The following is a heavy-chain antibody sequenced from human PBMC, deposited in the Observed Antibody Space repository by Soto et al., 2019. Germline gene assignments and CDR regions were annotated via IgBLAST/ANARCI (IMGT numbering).Heavy chain of an antibody. CDR2: IGGSSGST. V-gene: IGHV3-23*01. CDR1: GFTFSSYA. CDR3: VKDRNRGHDAYFDY. Sequence: LRLSCAASGFTFSSYAMNWVRQAPGKGLEWVSTIGGSSGSTYYADSVKGRFTISSDTSKNTLYLQMNSLRAEDTALYYCVKDRNRGHDAYFDYWCQAILVTVS. J-gene: IGHJ4*02. D-gene: IGHD5-12*01.